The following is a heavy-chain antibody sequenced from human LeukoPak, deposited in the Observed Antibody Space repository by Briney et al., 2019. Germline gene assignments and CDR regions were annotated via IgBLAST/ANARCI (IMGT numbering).Heavy chain of an antibody. V-gene: IGHV4-34*01. Sequence: PWETLSLTCAVYGGSFSGYYWSWIRQPPGKGLEWIGEINHSGSTNYNPSLKSRVTISVDTSKNQFSLKLSSVTAADTAVYYCARLSSSWSLFDYWGQGTVLTVSS. CDR2: INHSGST. J-gene: IGHJ4*02. CDR1: GGSFSGYY. D-gene: IGHD6-13*01. CDR3: ARLSSSWSLFDY.